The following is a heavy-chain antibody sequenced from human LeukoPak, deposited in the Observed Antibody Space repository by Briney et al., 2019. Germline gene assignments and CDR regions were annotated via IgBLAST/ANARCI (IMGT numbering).Heavy chain of an antibody. V-gene: IGHV4-39*01. CDR3: AIWKDSYGYSHFDY. CDR1: GGSISSSSYY. Sequence: SETLSLTCTVSGGSISSSSYYWGWIRQPPGKGLEWIGSIYYSGSTYYNPSLKSRVTISVDTSKNQFSLKLSSVTAADTAVYYCAIWKDSYGYSHFDYWGQGTLVTVSS. CDR2: IYYSGST. J-gene: IGHJ4*02. D-gene: IGHD5-18*01.